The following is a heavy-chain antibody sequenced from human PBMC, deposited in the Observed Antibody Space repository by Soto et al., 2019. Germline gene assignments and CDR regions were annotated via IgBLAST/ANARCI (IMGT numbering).Heavy chain of an antibody. V-gene: IGHV4-30-2*01. J-gene: IGHJ4*02. CDR3: ASSHAGAHITAAVH. CDR1: GGSISSGGYS. Sequence: QLQLQESGSGLVKPSQTLSLTCAVSGGSISSGGYSWSWIRQPPGKGLEWIGYICHSGSTYYNPSLKSRVTISVDRSKNHFSLKLSSVTAADTAVYYCASSHAGAHITAAVHWGQGTLVTVSS. D-gene: IGHD6-13*01. CDR2: ICHSGST.